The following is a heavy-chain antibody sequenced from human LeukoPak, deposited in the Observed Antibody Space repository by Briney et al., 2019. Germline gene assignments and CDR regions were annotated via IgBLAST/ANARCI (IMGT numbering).Heavy chain of an antibody. CDR1: GYTFTSYG. Sequence: ASVKVSCKASGYTFTSYGISWVRQAPGQGLEWMGWISAYNGNTNYAQKLQGRVTMTTDTSTSTAYMELRSLRSDDTAVYYCARGEEGPRYDSSGYYPRDWGQGTLVTVSS. CDR2: ISAYNGNT. J-gene: IGHJ4*02. CDR3: ARGEEGPRYDSSGYYPRD. D-gene: IGHD3-22*01. V-gene: IGHV1-18*01.